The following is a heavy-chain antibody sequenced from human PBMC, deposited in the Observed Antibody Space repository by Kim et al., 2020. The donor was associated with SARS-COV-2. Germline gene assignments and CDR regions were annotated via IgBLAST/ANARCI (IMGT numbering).Heavy chain of an antibody. CDR3: AREGSAYYSNFDY. CDR1: GFTFSSYW. CDR2: INSDGSTT. J-gene: IGHJ4*02. Sequence: GGSLRLSCEASGFTFSSYWMHWVRQAPGKGLVWVSRINSDGSTTTYADSVKGRFTISRDNARNTLYLQMNSLRAEDTAVYYCAREGSAYYSNFDYWGQGTLVTVSS. D-gene: IGHD3-22*01. V-gene: IGHV3-74*01.